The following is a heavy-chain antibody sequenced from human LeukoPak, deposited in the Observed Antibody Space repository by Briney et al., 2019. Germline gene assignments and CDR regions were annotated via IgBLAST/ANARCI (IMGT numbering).Heavy chain of an antibody. D-gene: IGHD6-19*01. J-gene: IGHJ4*02. CDR1: GGSISSYY. CDR2: IYYSGST. CDR3: ARGGRYSSGWYLY. V-gene: IGHV4-59*01. Sequence: PSETLSLTCTVSGGSISSYYWSWIRQPPGKGLEGIGYIYYSGSTNYNPSLKSRVTISVDTSKNQFSLKLSSVTAADTAVYYCARGGRYSSGWYLYWGQGTLVTVSS.